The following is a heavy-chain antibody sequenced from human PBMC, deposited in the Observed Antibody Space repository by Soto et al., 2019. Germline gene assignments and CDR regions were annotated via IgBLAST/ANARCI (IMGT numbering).Heavy chain of an antibody. V-gene: IGHV3-30*18. D-gene: IGHD5-18*01. Sequence: QVQLVESGGGVVQPGRSLRLSCAASGFTFSSYGMHWVRQAPGKGLEWVAVISYDGSNKYYADSVKGRFTISRDNSKNTLYLQMNSLRAGETAMYYCAQDRGTAMALRSSYYTMDVWGQGTTVTVSS. CDR1: GFTFSSYG. CDR2: ISYDGSNK. J-gene: IGHJ6*02. CDR3: AQDRGTAMALRSSYYTMDV.